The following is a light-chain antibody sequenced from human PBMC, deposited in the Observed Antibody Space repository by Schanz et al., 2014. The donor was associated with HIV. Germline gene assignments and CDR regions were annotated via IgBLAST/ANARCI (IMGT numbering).Light chain of an antibody. CDR1: SSDVGGYNY. Sequence: QSALTQPRSVSGSPGQSVAISCTGTSSDVGGYNYVSWYQQHPGKAPKLMIYDVSNRPSGVSSRFSGSKSGNTASLTISGLKAEDEADYYCCSYTTTSTYVFGAGTKLTVL. J-gene: IGLJ1*01. V-gene: IGLV2-14*03. CDR2: DVS. CDR3: CSYTTTSTYV.